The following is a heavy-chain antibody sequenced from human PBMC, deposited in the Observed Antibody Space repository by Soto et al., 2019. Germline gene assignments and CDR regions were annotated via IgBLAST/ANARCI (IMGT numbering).Heavy chain of an antibody. J-gene: IGHJ6*02. D-gene: IGHD3-9*01. V-gene: IGHV3-23*01. CDR2: IGGSGGNT. CDR3: ASVVRYFDPPYAMDV. Sequence: EVQLLESGEGLVQPGGSLKLSCAASGFTFSSYAMSWVRQAPGKGLEWVSGIGGSGGNTYYADSVKGRFTISRDNSKNTLFMQMNSLRAAAPAEYSCASVVRYFDPPYAMDVWGQGTTVTVSS. CDR1: GFTFSSYA.